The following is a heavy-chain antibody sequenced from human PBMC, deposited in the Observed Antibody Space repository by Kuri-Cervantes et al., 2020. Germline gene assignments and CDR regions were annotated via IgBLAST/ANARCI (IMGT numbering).Heavy chain of an antibody. J-gene: IGHJ4*02. CDR3: ASAYRGGYSSGWFLGDY. D-gene: IGHD6-19*01. CDR2: SNAGNGNT. V-gene: IGHV1-3*02. CDR1: GYTFTSYA. Sequence: ASVKVSCKASGYTFTSYAMHWVRQAPGQRLEWMGWSNAGNGNTKYSQEFQGRVTITRDTSASTAYMELSRLRSDDTAVYYCASAYRGGYSSGWFLGDYWGQGTLVTVSS.